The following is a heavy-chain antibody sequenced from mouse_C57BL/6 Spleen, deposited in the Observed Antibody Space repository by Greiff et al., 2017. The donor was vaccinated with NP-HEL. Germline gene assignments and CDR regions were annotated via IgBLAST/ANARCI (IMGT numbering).Heavy chain of an antibody. V-gene: IGHV1-76*01. CDR1: GYTFTDYY. CDR3: ARNWDY. Sequence: QVQLQQSGAELVRPGASVKLSCKASGYTFTDYYINWVKQRPGQGLEWIARIYPGSGNTYYNEKFKGKATLTAEKSSSTAYMQLSSLTSEDSAVYFCARNWDYWGQGTSVTVSS. J-gene: IGHJ4*01. CDR2: IYPGSGNT.